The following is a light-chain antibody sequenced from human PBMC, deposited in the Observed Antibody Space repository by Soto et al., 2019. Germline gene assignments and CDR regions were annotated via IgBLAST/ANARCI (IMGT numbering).Light chain of an antibody. CDR1: TGAVTSGHY. Sequence: QAVVTQEPSLTVSPGGTVTLTCASSTGAVTSGHYTNWLQQKPGQAPRALIYSTDTKHSWTPARFSDSLLGGKAALTLSGAQPEDEADYYCLLYYGGAVIFGGGTKLTVL. J-gene: IGLJ2*01. CDR2: STD. CDR3: LLYYGGAVI. V-gene: IGLV7-43*01.